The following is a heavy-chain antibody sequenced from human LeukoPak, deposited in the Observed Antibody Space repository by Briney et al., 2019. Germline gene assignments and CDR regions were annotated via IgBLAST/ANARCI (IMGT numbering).Heavy chain of an antibody. CDR1: GFTFSNYY. V-gene: IGHV3-7*01. Sequence: GGSLRLSCAAPGFTFSNYYMSWVRQVPGKGLEWVANIKPDGSDKSYVDSVKGRFTISRDNAENSLYLQLNSLRVDDTAVYFCARDREVGATIHDYWGQGTLVTVSS. CDR3: ARDREVGATIHDY. D-gene: IGHD1-26*01. J-gene: IGHJ4*02. CDR2: IKPDGSDK.